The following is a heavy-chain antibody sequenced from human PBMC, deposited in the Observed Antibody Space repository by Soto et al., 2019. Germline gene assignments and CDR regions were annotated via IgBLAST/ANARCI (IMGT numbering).Heavy chain of an antibody. Sequence: GGSLRLSCAASGFTFSSYAMTWVRQAPGKGLEWVSSISFSDGGTYYADSVKGRLTISRDDSKNTLFLQMNSLRVENTAVYYCVKDDRILGRRYFDLWGRGTLVTVSS. CDR1: GFTFSSYA. CDR2: ISFSDGGT. D-gene: IGHD2-15*01. V-gene: IGHV3-23*01. J-gene: IGHJ2*01. CDR3: VKDDRILGRRYFDL.